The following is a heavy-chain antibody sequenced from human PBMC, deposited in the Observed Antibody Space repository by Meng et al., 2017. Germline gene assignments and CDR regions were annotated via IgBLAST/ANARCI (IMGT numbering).Heavy chain of an antibody. CDR2: IYSGGST. CDR3: ARDSSSGWYHNY. CDR1: GFSVTTSY. J-gene: IGHJ4*02. V-gene: IGHV3-53*01. D-gene: IGHD6-19*01. Sequence: VRVAEPGGGLIQPGGSLRLSCTASGFSVTTSYMSWVRQAPGKGLEWVSVIYSGGSTYYADSVKGRFSISRDNSKNTLYLQMNSLRAEDTAVYFCARDSSSGWYHNYWGQGTLVIVSS.